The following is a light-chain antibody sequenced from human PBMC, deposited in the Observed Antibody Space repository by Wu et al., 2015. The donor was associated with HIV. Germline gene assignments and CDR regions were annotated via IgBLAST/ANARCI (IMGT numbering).Light chain of an antibody. CDR3: QQLNSYPLT. J-gene: IGKJ4*01. V-gene: IGKV3-20*01. CDR2: GTS. CDR1: QSISSSY. Sequence: EIVLTQSPGTLSLSPGERATLSCRASQSISSSYLGWYQQKPGQAPRLLIYGTSNRATGIPDRFSGSGSGTDFTLTISRLDPEDFATYYCQQLNSYPLTFGGGTKVEIK.